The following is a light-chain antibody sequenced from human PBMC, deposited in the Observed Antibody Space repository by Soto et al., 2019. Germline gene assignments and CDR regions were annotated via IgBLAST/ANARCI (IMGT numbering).Light chain of an antibody. Sequence: EIVMTQSPATLSVSPGERATLSCRASQSVSSNLAWYQQKPGQPPRLLIYGASTRATGIPARFSGSGSGTEFTLIIDSLQSEDFAVYYCQQYDYWPPYTFGQGTKLEIK. CDR1: QSVSSN. CDR2: GAS. V-gene: IGKV3-15*01. CDR3: QQYDYWPPYT. J-gene: IGKJ2*01.